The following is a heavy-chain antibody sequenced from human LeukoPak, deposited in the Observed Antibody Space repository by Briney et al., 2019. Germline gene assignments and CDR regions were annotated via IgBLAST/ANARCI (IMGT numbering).Heavy chain of an antibody. D-gene: IGHD3-9*01. CDR1: GYTFTSYD. CDR3: ARGRQAYYDILTGYSGWFDP. V-gene: IGHV1-8*01. Sequence: ASVKVSCKASGYTFTSYDINWVRQATGQGLEWMGWMNPNSGNTGYAQKFQGRVTMTRSTSISTAYMELSSLRSEDTAVYYCARGRQAYYDILTGYSGWFDPWGQGTLVTVSS. J-gene: IGHJ5*02. CDR2: MNPNSGNT.